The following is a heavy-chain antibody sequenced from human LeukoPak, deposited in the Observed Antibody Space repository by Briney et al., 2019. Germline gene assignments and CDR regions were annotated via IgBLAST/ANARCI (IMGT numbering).Heavy chain of an antibody. CDR3: GRDRDLGLSFDY. V-gene: IGHV1-18*01. J-gene: IGHJ4*02. CDR2: ISAYNGNT. CDR1: GYTFTSYG. Sequence: ASVKVSCKASGYTFTSYGISWVRQAPGQGLEWMGWISAYNGNTNYAQKLQGRVTMTTDTSTSTAYMVLRRLTSPDTAVYYCGRDRDLGLSFDYWGQGTLVTVSS. D-gene: IGHD3-10*01.